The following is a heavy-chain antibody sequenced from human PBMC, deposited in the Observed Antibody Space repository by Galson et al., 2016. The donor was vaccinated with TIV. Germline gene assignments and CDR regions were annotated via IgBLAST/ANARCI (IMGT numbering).Heavy chain of an antibody. CDR1: GFSFSRYG. V-gene: IGHV3-33*01. D-gene: IGHD6-19*01. CDR2: IWYEGINK. CDR3: ARIQGDSSGWFDV. J-gene: IGHJ5*02. Sequence: SLRLSCAASGFSFSRYGMHWVRQAPGKGLEWVALIWYEGINKDYADSVKGRFTVTRDISKSTVYLQMNSLRAEDTAIYYCARIQGDSSGWFDVWGQGTQVTVSS.